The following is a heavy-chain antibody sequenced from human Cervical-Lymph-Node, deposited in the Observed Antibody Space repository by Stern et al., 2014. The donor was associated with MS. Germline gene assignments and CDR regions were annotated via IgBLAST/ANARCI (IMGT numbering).Heavy chain of an antibody. Sequence: VQLVESGAEVKKPGASVKVSCTASGYTFTGYYIHWVRQAPGQGLEWIGRINPNNGDTIYAQKVQDRVTMTRDTSISTAYMELSRLKSDDTAVYYCARDYAGAPYAPRDWGQGTLVTVSS. V-gene: IGHV1-2*06. CDR2: INPNNGDT. CDR1: GYTFTGYY. CDR3: ARDYAGAPYAPRD. D-gene: IGHD3-16*01. J-gene: IGHJ4*02.